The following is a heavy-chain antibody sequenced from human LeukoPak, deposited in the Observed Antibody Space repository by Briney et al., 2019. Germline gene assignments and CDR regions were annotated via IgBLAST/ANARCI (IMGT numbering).Heavy chain of an antibody. J-gene: IGHJ4*02. D-gene: IGHD6-19*01. CDR3: ARDLYSSGWLDY. Sequence: GASVKVSCKASGYTFTSYGISWVRQAPGQGLEWMGWISAYNGNTNYAQKLPGRVTMPTDTSTHTAHMELRSLTSDDTAGHYCARDLYSSGWLDYWGQETLDSVSS. V-gene: IGHV1-18*01. CDR2: ISAYNGNT. CDR1: GYTFTSYG.